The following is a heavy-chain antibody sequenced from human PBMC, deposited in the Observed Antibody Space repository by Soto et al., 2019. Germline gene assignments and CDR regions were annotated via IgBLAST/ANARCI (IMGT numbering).Heavy chain of an antibody. Sequence: QVQLQESGPGLVKPSQTLSLTCIASGDSLSSADYYWSWIRQSPGKGLEWIGYIHYSGNTYSVPSRRSRVTISIDTARNQFSLNLNSVTASDTAVYYCARDRGYCTSASCFNWPSYYYHMDVWGKGTTVTVSS. CDR3: ARDRGYCTSASCFNWPSYYYHMDV. V-gene: IGHV4-31*03. J-gene: IGHJ6*03. D-gene: IGHD2-2*01. CDR2: IHYSGNT. CDR1: GDSLSSADYY.